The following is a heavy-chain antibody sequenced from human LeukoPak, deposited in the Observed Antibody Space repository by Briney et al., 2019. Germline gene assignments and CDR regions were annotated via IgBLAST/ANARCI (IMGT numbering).Heavy chain of an antibody. CDR2: IYYSGST. V-gene: IGHV4-59*01. D-gene: IGHD3-10*01. CDR1: GGSISNKY. J-gene: IGHJ5*02. Sequence: PSETLSLTCTVSGGSISNKYWSWIRQPPGKGLEWIGYIYYSGSTNYNPSLKSRVTISVDTSKNQFSLKLSSVTAADTAVYYCARAYGSGSQKDGWFDPWGQGTLVTVSS. CDR3: ARAYGSGSQKDGWFDP.